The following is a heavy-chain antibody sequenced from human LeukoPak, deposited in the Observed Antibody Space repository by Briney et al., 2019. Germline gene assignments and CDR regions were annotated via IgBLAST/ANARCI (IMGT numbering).Heavy chain of an antibody. Sequence: SETLSLTCTVSGGSISSGGYYWSWIRQHPGKGLEWIGYIYYSGSTYYNPSLKSRVTISVDTSKNQFSLKLSSVTAAGTAVYYCARVGSPPLLDYWGQGTLVTVSS. V-gene: IGHV4-31*03. CDR2: IYYSGST. CDR1: GGSISSGGYY. CDR3: ARVGSPPLLDY. D-gene: IGHD3-10*01. J-gene: IGHJ4*02.